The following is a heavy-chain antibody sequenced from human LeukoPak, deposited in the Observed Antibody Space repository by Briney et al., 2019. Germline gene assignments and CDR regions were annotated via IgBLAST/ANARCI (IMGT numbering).Heavy chain of an antibody. D-gene: IGHD2-2*01. CDR3: ARMQLPGSYYMDV. CDR2: ISSSTSYI. Sequence: PGGSLRLSCAASGFTLSSYSMKWVRQAPGKGLEWVSSISSSTSYIYYADSVKGRFTISRDNAKNSLYLQMNSLRVEDTAVYYCARMQLPGSYYMDVWGKGTTVTVSS. V-gene: IGHV3-21*01. J-gene: IGHJ6*03. CDR1: GFTLSSYS.